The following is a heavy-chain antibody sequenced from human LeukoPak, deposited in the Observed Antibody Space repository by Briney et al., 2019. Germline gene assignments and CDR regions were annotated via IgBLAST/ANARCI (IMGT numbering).Heavy chain of an antibody. CDR2: ISAYNGST. CDR3: ARDLPPYSSSWGHFDY. J-gene: IGHJ4*02. Sequence: ASVKVSSKASGYSFTSCGISWVRQAPGQGLECMGWISAYNGSTNYAQKLQGRVTMTTDTSTSTAYMALRSLRSDHTAVYYCARDLPPYSSSWGHFDYWGQGTLVTVSS. D-gene: IGHD6-13*01. CDR1: GYSFTSCG. V-gene: IGHV1-18*01.